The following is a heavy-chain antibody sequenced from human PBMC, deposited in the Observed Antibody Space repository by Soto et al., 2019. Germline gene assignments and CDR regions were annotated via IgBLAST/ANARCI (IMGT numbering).Heavy chain of an antibody. V-gene: IGHV1-18*01. CDR2: ISAYNGNT. D-gene: IGHD5-18*01. CDR1: GYTFTSYG. Sequence: QVQLVQSGAEVKKPGASVKVSCKASGYTFTSYGISWVRQAPGQGIEWRGGISAYNGNTNYTQKLQGTVYMTKETSTSTAYMELRSLRSEDTAVYYCARYLRYGLCEYWGQGTLVTVTS. J-gene: IGHJ4*02. CDR3: ARYLRYGLCEY.